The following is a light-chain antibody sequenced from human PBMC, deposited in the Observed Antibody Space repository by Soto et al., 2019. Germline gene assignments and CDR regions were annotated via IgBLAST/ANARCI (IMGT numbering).Light chain of an antibody. J-gene: IGKJ5*01. CDR3: QQRNIWPPVT. V-gene: IGKV3-11*01. CDR2: GAF. Sequence: EIVLTQSPATLSLSPGERATLSCRASQSVNIYLAWYQQKPGQPPRLLIYGAFNRAAGIPARFSGSGSGTDFTLTISSLEPEDSAVYYCQQRNIWPPVTFGQGTRLEI. CDR1: QSVNIY.